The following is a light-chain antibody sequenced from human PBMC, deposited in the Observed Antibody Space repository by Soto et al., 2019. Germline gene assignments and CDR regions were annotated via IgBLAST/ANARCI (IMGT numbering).Light chain of an antibody. CDR2: ANS. Sequence: VLTQPPSVSGAAGQRVTISCTGSSSNIGPGFDGSWRQKPPCTSPHSLISANSNRPSGDPDRFPGSRSATSASLAINGCQAEDDADYYCQSYDSSLTGSKVVGGGTKVTVL. CDR3: QSYDSSLTGSKV. J-gene: IGLJ1*01. CDR1: SSNIGPGFD. V-gene: IGLV1-40*01.